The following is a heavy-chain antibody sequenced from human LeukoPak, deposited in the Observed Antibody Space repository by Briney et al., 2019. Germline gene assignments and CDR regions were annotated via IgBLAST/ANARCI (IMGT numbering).Heavy chain of an antibody. CDR3: ATGSHRMGYFDY. J-gene: IGHJ4*02. CDR2: IIPIFGTA. V-gene: IGHV1-69*01. D-gene: IGHD1-26*01. Sequence: APGEASCKAFRGPFSSYAISWVRQAARHGLKWMGGIIPIFGTANYAQKFQGRVTITADESTSTAYMELSSLRSEDTAVYYCATGSHRMGYFDYWGQGTLVTVSS. CDR1: RGPFSSYA.